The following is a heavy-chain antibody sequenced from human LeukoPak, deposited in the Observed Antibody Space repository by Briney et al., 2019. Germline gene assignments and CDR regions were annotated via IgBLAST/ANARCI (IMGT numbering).Heavy chain of an antibody. J-gene: IGHJ6*02. CDR3: AKHLRATNTYIFFGLDV. V-gene: IGHV3-20*04. CDR2: INWDGGGT. D-gene: IGHD1-26*01. Sequence: GGSLRLSRAATGFTFKDYCIGSARQPPRKGRGWVPGINWDGGGTAYVDSGKGRFTISRDNAKNSLYLQMTSLRPEGTALYYCAKHLRATNTYIFFGLDVWGQGTTVTVSS. CDR1: GFTFKDYC.